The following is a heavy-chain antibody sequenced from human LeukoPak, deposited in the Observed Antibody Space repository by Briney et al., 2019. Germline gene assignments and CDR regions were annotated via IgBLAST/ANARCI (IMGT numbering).Heavy chain of an antibody. V-gene: IGHV3-23*01. Sequence: GGSLRLSCAASGLTFSTYAMSWVRQAPGKGLEWVSTLSGSGDSTYYADSVKGRFTISRDNSKNTLFLQMNSLRAEDTAVYYCAKKVGGVYVMDVWGQGTLVTVSS. CDR2: LSGSGDST. CDR1: GLTFSTYA. J-gene: IGHJ4*02. D-gene: IGHD3-16*01. CDR3: AKKVGGVYVMDV.